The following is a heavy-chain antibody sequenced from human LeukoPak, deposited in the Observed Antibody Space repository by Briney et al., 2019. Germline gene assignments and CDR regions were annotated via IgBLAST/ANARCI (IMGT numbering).Heavy chain of an antibody. CDR3: ARDWGRAMATIPPLAYYYVDV. CDR2: IYTSGST. Sequence: PSETLSLTCTVSGGSISSYYWSWIRQPAGKGLEWIGRIYTSGSTNYNPSLKSRVTMSVDTSKNQFSLKLSSVTAADTAVYYCARDWGRAMATIPPLAYYYVDVWGKGTTVTVSS. V-gene: IGHV4-4*07. CDR1: GGSISSYY. D-gene: IGHD5-24*01. J-gene: IGHJ6*03.